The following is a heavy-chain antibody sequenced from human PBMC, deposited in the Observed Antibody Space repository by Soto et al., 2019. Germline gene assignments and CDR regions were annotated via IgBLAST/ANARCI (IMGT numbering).Heavy chain of an antibody. Sequence: SETLSLTCAVYGGSFSGYYWSWIRQPPGKGLEWIGEINHSGSTNYNPSLKSRVTISVDTSKNQFSLKLSSVTAADTAVYYCARGQACSGGSCSTFYGMEVWGQGTTVTVSS. D-gene: IGHD2-15*01. CDR1: GGSFSGYY. V-gene: IGHV4-34*01. CDR2: INHSGST. CDR3: ARGQACSGGSCSTFYGMEV. J-gene: IGHJ6*02.